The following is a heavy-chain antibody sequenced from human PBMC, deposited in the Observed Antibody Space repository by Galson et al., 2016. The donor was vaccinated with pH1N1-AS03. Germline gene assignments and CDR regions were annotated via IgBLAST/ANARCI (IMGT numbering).Heavy chain of an antibody. Sequence: SVKVSCKVSGGPFSSYGINWVRQAPGQGLEWMGRILPIFGSTNYAQRFQGRVTVTADNSTGTAYVDLSSLRSEDTAVYYCARDRDTTMITLDYYYYYMDVWGKGTTVTVSS. D-gene: IGHD5-18*01. CDR1: GGPFSSYG. CDR2: ILPIFGST. CDR3: ARDRDTTMITLDYYYYYMDV. V-gene: IGHV1-69*06. J-gene: IGHJ6*03.